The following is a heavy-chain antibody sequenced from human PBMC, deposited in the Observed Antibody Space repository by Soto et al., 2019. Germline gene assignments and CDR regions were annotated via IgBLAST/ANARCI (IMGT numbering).Heavy chain of an antibody. CDR1: GFTFSSYA. J-gene: IGHJ6*02. CDR2: ISYDGSNK. D-gene: IGHD2-21*02. V-gene: IGHV3-30-3*01. Sequence: HPGGSLRLSCAASGFTFSSYAMHWVRQAPGKGLEWVAVISYDGSNKYYADSVKGRFTISRDNSKNTLYLQMNSLRAEDTAVYYCARFIVVVTANVWGQGTTVTVSS. CDR3: ARFIVVVTANV.